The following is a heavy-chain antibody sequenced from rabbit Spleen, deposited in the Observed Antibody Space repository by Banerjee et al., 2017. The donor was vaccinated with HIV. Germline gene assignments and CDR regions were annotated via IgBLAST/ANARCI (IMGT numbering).Heavy chain of an antibody. CDR1: GFSVSSNYY. J-gene: IGHJ4*01. Sequence: QSLEESGGDLVKPEGSLTLTCTASGFSVSSNYYMCWVRQAPGKGLECIACIYGDSIGSTWYASWAKGRFTISTPSSTTVTLQMTSLTAADTATYFCARYIAYFGDADVLNLWGPGTLVTVS. CDR3: ARYIAYFGDADVLNL. D-gene: IGHD6-1*01. V-gene: IGHV1S40*01. CDR2: IYGDSIGST.